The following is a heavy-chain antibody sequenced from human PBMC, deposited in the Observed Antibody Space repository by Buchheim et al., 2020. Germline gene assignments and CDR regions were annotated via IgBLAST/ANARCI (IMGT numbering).Heavy chain of an antibody. CDR1: GGSISSYY. CDR2: IYYTGST. D-gene: IGHD2-8*01. J-gene: IGHJ6*02. V-gene: IGHV4-59*12. CDR3: ARLCKGIHCTNGVCYTNYYYYGMDV. Sequence: QVQLQESGPGLVKPSETLSLTCTVSGGSISSYYWNWIRQPPGKGLEWIGYIYYTGSTNYNPSLKSRVTISVDTSKNQFSLKLSSVTAADTAVYYCARLCKGIHCTNGVCYTNYYYYGMDVWGQGTT.